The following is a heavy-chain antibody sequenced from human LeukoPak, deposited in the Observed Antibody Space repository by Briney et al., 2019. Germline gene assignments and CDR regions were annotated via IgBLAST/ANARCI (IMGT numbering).Heavy chain of an antibody. D-gene: IGHD5-12*01. CDR3: ARGGVATEFDY. CDR1: GYTFTGYY. V-gene: IGHV1-2*02. CDR2: INPNSGGT. Sequence: ASVKVSCKASGYTFTGYYMHWVRQAPGQGLEWMGWINPNSGGTKCAQKFQGRVTMTRDTSISTAYMELSRLRSDDTAVYYCARGGVATEFDYWGQGTLVTVSS. J-gene: IGHJ4*02.